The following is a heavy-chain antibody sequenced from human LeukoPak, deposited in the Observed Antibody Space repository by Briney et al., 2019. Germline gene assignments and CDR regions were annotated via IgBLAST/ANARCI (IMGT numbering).Heavy chain of an antibody. CDR1: GGSISSYY. V-gene: IGHV4-59*01. D-gene: IGHD2-2*01. J-gene: IGHJ5*02. CDR3: ARVVPAAISGNWFDP. CDR2: IYYSGST. Sequence: PSETLSLTCTVSGGSISSYYWSWIRQPPGKGLEWIGYIYYSGSTNYNPSLKSRVTISVDTSKNQFSLKLSSVTAADTAVYHCARVVPAAISGNWFDPWGQGTLVTVSS.